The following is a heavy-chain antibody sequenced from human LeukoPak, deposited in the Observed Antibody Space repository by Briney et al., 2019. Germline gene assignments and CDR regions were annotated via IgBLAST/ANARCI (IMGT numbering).Heavy chain of an antibody. Sequence: ASVKVSCKASGYTFTSYYMHWVRQAPGQGLEWMGIINPSGGSTSYAQKFQGRATMTRDMSTSTVYMELSSLRSEDTAVYYCARDQYGDYVVFDYWGQGTLVTVSS. J-gene: IGHJ4*02. V-gene: IGHV1-46*01. CDR1: GYTFTSYY. CDR2: INPSGGST. CDR3: ARDQYGDYVVFDY. D-gene: IGHD4-17*01.